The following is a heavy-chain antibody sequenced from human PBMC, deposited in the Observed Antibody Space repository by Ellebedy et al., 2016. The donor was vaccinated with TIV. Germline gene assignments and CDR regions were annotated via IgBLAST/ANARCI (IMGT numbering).Heavy chain of an antibody. Sequence: GESLKISCAASGFTVSSNYMNWVRQAPGKGLEWVSVIYSGGDGGDAYYADSVKGRFTVSRDNKKNLLYLQMNSLKTEDTAVYYCGKDLDVLTGSDFWGQGTLVTVSS. CDR2: IYSGGDGGDA. V-gene: IGHV3-53*05. D-gene: IGHD3-9*01. J-gene: IGHJ4*02. CDR3: GKDLDVLTGSDF. CDR1: GFTVSSNY.